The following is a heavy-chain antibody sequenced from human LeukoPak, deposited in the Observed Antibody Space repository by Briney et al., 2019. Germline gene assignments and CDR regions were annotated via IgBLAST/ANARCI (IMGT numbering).Heavy chain of an antibody. CDR2: ISYDGSNK. D-gene: IGHD2-2*01. V-gene: IGHV3-30*18. J-gene: IGHJ6*04. CDR3: AKRGYALDLDV. Sequence: GSLRLSCAASGFTFSSYGMHWVRQAPGKGLEWVAVISYDGSNKYYADSVKGRFTISRDNSKNTLYLQMNSLRAEDTAVYYCAKRGYALDLDVWGKGTTVTVSS. CDR1: GFTFSSYG.